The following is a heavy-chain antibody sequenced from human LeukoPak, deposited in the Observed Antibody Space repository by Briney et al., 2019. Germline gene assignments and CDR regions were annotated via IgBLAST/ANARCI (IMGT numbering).Heavy chain of an antibody. D-gene: IGHD3-3*01. V-gene: IGHV1-18*01. CDR2: ISTYNSKT. CDR3: ARDTTIFGVTPSSSFDY. J-gene: IGHJ4*02. CDR1: GYTFTSYG. Sequence: ASVNVSCKASGYTFTSYGINWVRQAPGQGLEWMGWISTYNSKTNYAQKLQGRVTVTTDTSTSTAYMEVRSLRSGDTAVYYCARDTTIFGVTPSSSFDYWGQGTLVTVSS.